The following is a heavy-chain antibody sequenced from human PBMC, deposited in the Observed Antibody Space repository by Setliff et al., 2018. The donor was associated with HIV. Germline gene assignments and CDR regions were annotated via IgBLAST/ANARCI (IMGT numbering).Heavy chain of an antibody. D-gene: IGHD2-21*02. CDR2: IYYSGTT. CDR3: AREVDVVTTSDAFDI. J-gene: IGHJ3*02. CDR1: GFSFRNSFYN. V-gene: IGHV4-39*02. Sequence: PSETLSLTCNVSGFSFRNSFYNWGWIRQPPGKGLEWIGTIYYSGTTYYNPSLKSRVTMSIDTSKNQFSLKLSSVTAADTAVYYCAREVDVVTTSDAFDIWGQGTMVTVSS.